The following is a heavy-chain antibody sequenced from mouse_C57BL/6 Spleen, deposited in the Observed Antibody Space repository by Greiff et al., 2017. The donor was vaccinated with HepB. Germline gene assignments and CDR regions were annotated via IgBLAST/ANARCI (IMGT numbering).Heavy chain of an antibody. CDR3: ARGGIYDGYWFAY. J-gene: IGHJ3*01. CDR2: ISYDGSN. Sequence: EVQLQESGPGLVKPSQSLSLTCSVTGYSITSGYYWNWIPQFPGNKLEWMGYISYDGSNNYNPSLKNRISITRDTSKNQFFLKLNSVTTEDTATYYCARGGIYDGYWFAYWGQGTLVTVSA. CDR1: GYSITSGYY. D-gene: IGHD2-3*01. V-gene: IGHV3-6*01.